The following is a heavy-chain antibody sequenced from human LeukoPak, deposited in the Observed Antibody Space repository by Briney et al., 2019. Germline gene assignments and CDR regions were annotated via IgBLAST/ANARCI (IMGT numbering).Heavy chain of an antibody. CDR2: INHSGAT. J-gene: IGHJ4*02. D-gene: IGHD4-23*01. CDR3: ARGRGGNYAGSLDS. CDR1: GGSFSGYS. Sequence: SETLSLTCAVYGGSFSGYSWSWVRQPPGEGLERIGEINHSGATNYNPSLKSRVTISVDTSKNQFSLKLRSVTAADTAVYYCARGRGGNYAGSLDSWGQGTLVTVSS. V-gene: IGHV4-34*01.